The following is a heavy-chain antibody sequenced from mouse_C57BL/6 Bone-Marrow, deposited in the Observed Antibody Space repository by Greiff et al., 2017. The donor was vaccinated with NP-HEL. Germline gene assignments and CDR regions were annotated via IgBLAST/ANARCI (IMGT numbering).Heavy chain of an antibody. CDR3: ARNCGSSCWYFDV. CDR1: GYTFTSYG. Sequence: QVQLKESGAELARPGASVKLSCKASGYTFTSYGISWVKQRTGQGLEWIGEIYPRSGNTYYTEKFKGKATLTADKSSSTAYMELRSLTSEDSAVYFWARNCGSSCWYFDVWGTGTTVTVSS. V-gene: IGHV1-81*01. D-gene: IGHD1-1*01. CDR2: IYPRSGNT. J-gene: IGHJ1*03.